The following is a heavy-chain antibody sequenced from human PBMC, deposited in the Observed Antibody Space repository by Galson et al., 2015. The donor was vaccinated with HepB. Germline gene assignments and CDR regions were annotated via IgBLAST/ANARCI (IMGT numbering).Heavy chain of an antibody. Sequence: SVKVSCKASGYTFTSYYMHWVRQAPGQGLEWMGIINPSGGSTSYAQKLQGRVTMTRDTSTSTVYMELSSLRSEDTAVYYCAREGWGACSGGSCYSGAFDIWGQGTMVTVSS. CDR2: INPSGGST. J-gene: IGHJ3*02. V-gene: IGHV1-46*04. CDR3: AREGWGACSGGSCYSGAFDI. D-gene: IGHD2-15*01. CDR1: GYTFTSYY.